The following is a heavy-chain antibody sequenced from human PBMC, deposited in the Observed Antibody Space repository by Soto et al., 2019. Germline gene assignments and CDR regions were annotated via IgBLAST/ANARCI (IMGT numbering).Heavy chain of an antibody. J-gene: IGHJ4*02. CDR3: ARHRGRGYCTGGLCYLVLDH. CDR2: ISFNGTNE. D-gene: IGHD2-8*02. Sequence: GGSLRLSCAASGFTFSHYAMHWVRQAPDKGLGWVSVISFNGTNEFLADCVKGRFSISSDNSANTLYLQMTNLRPDDTAIYYCARHRGRGYCTGGLCYLVLDHWGQGTPVTVSS. CDR1: GFTFSHYA. V-gene: IGHV3-30-3*01.